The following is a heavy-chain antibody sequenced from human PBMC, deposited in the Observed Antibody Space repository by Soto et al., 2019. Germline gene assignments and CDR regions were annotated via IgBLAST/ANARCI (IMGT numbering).Heavy chain of an antibody. CDR1: GYTFTSYG. V-gene: IGHV1-18*01. CDR3: AIGIVATPPSYFDY. CDR2: ISAYNGDT. Sequence: GASVKVSCKASGYTFTSYGISWVRQAPGQGLEWMGWISAYNGDTNYAQKLQGRVTMTTDTSTSTAYMELRSLRSDDTAVYYCAIGIVATPPSYFDYWGQGTLVTVSS. D-gene: IGHD5-12*01. J-gene: IGHJ4*02.